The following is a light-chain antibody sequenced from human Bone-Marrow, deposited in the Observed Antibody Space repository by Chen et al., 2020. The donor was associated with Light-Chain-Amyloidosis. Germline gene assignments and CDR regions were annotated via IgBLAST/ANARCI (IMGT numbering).Light chain of an antibody. Sequence: QSALTQPASVSGSPGQSITISCTGTSSDVGGNNHVSWYQQHPDKAPKLMIYEFTNRPTWVPDSFDSSKSDNTASLTISGLQTEDEADYFCSSYTITNTLVFGSGTRVTVL. J-gene: IGLJ1*01. CDR1: SSDVGGNNH. CDR3: SSYTITNTLV. V-gene: IGLV2-14*01. CDR2: EFT.